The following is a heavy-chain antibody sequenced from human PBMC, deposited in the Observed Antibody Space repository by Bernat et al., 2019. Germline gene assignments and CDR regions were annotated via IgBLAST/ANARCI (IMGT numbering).Heavy chain of an antibody. Sequence: QVQLVESGGGVVQPGRSLRLSCAASGFTFSSYRMHWVRQAPGKGLERVAVIRYDGSNKYYADPVKGRFTISRDNSKNTLYLQMNSLRAEDTAVYYCARGKAVAATFDYWGQGTLVTVSS. CDR3: ARGKAVAATFDY. V-gene: IGHV3-33*01. J-gene: IGHJ4*02. CDR2: IRYDGSNK. CDR1: GFTFSSYR. D-gene: IGHD6-19*01.